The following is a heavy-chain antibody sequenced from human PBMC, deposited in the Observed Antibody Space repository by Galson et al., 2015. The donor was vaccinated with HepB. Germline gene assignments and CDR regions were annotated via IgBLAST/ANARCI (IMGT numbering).Heavy chain of an antibody. CDR1: GDSVSSNSAA. J-gene: IGHJ3*02. D-gene: IGHD6-6*01. Sequence: CAISGDSVSSNSAAWNWIRQSPSRGLEWQGRTYYRSKWSNDYAVSVKSRIIIKPDTSKNQFSLQLNSVTPEDTAVYYCARKSSIAEAFEIWGQGTMVTVSS. V-gene: IGHV6-1*01. CDR3: ARKSSIAEAFEI. CDR2: TYYRSKWSN.